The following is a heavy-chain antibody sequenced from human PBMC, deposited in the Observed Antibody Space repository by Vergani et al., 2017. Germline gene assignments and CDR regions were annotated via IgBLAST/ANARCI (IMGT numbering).Heavy chain of an antibody. D-gene: IGHD2-15*01. J-gene: IGHJ5*02. CDR3: ATDPDIAGWFDP. CDR2: FDPEDGET. Sequence: QVQLVQSGAEVKKPGSSVKVSCKASGGTFSSYAISWVRQAPGQGLEWMGGFDPEDGETIYAQKFQGRVTMTEDTSTDTAYMELSSLRSEDTAVYYCATDPDIAGWFDPWGQGTLVTVSS. V-gene: IGHV1-24*01. CDR1: GGTFSSYA.